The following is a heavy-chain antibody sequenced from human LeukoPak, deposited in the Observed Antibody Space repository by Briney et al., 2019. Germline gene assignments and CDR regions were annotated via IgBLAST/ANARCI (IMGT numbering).Heavy chain of an antibody. V-gene: IGHV1-8*01. J-gene: IGHJ4*02. D-gene: IGHD3-22*01. CDR3: ARGMGSGSYSAAYYFDY. CDR2: MYPNSANT. CDR1: VYTFTTYD. Sequence: GASVTVSFKSSVYTFTTYDINWVRLGTGQGLEWKGWMYPNSANTGYAQRFQGRVTMTRNTSISTTYMELSSLRSEDTAVYYCARGMGSGSYSAAYYFDYWGQGTLVTVSS.